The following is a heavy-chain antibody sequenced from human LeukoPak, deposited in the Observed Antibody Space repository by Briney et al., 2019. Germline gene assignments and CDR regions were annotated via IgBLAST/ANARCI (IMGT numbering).Heavy chain of an antibody. V-gene: IGHV3-23*01. CDR2: ISGTGRTT. Sequence: PGGSLRLSCEASGFTFRNYDMSWVRQAPGKGPEWVAYISGTGRTTYDADSVKGRFTISRDNSKNTLYLQVNGLRTEDTAVYYCAKDRLLNCRGDCYIFDYWGQGTVVTVSS. CDR1: GFTFRNYD. D-gene: IGHD2-21*02. J-gene: IGHJ4*02. CDR3: AKDRLLNCRGDCYIFDY.